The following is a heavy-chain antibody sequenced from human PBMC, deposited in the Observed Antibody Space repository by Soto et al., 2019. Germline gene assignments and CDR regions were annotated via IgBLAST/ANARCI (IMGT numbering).Heavy chain of an antibody. D-gene: IGHD4-17*01. CDR1: GYSFTIHW. CDR3: ARGGTTVVTPVWYFDL. J-gene: IGHJ2*01. CDR2: IYPGDSDT. Sequence: GESLKISCKGSGYSFTIHWIAWVRQMPGKGLERMGIIYPGDSDTRYSPSFQGQVTISADKSISTAYLQWSSLKASDTAMYYCARGGTTVVTPVWYFDLWGRGTLVTVSS. V-gene: IGHV5-51*01.